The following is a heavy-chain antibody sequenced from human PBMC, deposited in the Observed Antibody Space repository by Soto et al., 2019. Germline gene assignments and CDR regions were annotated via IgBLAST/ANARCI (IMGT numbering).Heavy chain of an antibody. CDR3: ATLYYYHTY. CDR2: IYYTGRT. J-gene: IGHJ4*02. D-gene: IGHD3-22*01. V-gene: IGHV4-30-4*01. Sequence: QVQLQESGPGLVKPSQTLSLTCAVSGGSISSGEYYWSWIRQPPGKGLGWIGYIYYTGRTYYNPSLTSRLFMSVDTSKNQVSLKLSSVTAADTAVYYCATLYYYHTYWGQGTLVTVSS. CDR1: GGSISSGEYY.